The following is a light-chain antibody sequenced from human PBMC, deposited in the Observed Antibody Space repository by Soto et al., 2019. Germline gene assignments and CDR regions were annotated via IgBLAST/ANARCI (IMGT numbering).Light chain of an antibody. Sequence: QSALTQPASVSGSPGQSITISCTGTSSDVGRYNYVSWYQQHPGKAPELMIYEVNDRPSGVSTRFSGSKSGNTASLTISGLQAEDEAHYYCSSYTSSSTVVFGGGTKVTVL. CDR3: SSYTSSSTVV. CDR1: SSDVGRYNY. CDR2: EVN. V-gene: IGLV2-14*01. J-gene: IGLJ2*01.